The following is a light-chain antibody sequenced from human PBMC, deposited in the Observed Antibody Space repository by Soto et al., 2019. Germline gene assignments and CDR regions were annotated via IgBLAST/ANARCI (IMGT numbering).Light chain of an antibody. CDR1: QNVLYSSNNKNY. V-gene: IGKV4-1*01. CDR3: LQYYNMYT. J-gene: IGKJ2*01. Sequence: DIVLTQSPDSLAVSLGERATINCRSSQNVLYSSNNKNYLAWYQQKPGQPPKLLFYWASTRESGVPDRFSGSWSGTDFTLTISSLQAEDVAVYYCLQYYNMYTFGQGTKLEIK. CDR2: WAS.